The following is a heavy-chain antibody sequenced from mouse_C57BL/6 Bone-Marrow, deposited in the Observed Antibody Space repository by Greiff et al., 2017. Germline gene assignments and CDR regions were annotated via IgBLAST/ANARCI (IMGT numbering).Heavy chain of an antibody. CDR3: ARLTTVLGDY. Sequence: VQLQQSGPELVKPGDSVTISCKASGYSFTGYFMNWVMQSPGKSLSWIGRITPYTGDTFSNQKFNVKATLTVDKSSSTAHMELRRLTAEDSAVDYCARLTTVLGDYWGKGTTRTVSS. V-gene: IGHV1-20*01. J-gene: IGHJ2*01. D-gene: IGHD1-1*01. CDR1: GYSFTGYF. CDR2: ITPYTGDT.